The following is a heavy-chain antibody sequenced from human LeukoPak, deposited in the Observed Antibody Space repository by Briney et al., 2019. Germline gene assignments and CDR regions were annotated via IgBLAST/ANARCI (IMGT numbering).Heavy chain of an antibody. V-gene: IGHV4-39*07. J-gene: IGHJ6*03. CDR1: GFTVSSNY. CDR3: ARAYSSSWPPNYYYYYYMDV. Sequence: GSLRLSCAASGFTVSSNYMSWVRQAPGKGLEWIGSIYYSGSTYYNPSLKSRVTISVDTSKNQFSLKLSSVTAADTAVYYCARAYSSSWPPNYYYYYYMDVWGKGTTVTVSS. D-gene: IGHD6-13*01. CDR2: IYYSGST.